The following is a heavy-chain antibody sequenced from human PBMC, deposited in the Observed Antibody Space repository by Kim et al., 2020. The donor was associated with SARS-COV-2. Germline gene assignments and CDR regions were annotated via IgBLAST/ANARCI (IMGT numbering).Heavy chain of an antibody. D-gene: IGHD6-13*01. J-gene: IGHJ4*02. Sequence: YYADSVKGRFTISRDNAKNSLYLQMNSLRAEDTAVYYCAREGSSWLVMTKWGQGTLVTVSS. V-gene: IGHV3-21*01. CDR3: AREGSSWLVMTK.